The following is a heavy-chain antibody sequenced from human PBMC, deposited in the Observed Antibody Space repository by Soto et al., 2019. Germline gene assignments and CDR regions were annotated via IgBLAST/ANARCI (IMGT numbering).Heavy chain of an antibody. V-gene: IGHV1-69*12. J-gene: IGHJ6*02. D-gene: IGHD5-12*01. CDR2: IIPIFGTA. CDR3: ASHRRSRWLHYYGMDV. Sequence: QVQLVQSGAEVKKPGSSVKVSCKASGGTFSSYAISWVRQAPGQGLEWMGGIIPIFGTANYAQKFQGRVTITEDESRSTAYMELRSLRSEDTAVYYCASHRRSRWLHYYGMDVWGQGTTVTVSS. CDR1: GGTFSSYA.